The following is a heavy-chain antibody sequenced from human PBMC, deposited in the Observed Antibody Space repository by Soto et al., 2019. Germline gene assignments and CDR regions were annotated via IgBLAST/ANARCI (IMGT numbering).Heavy chain of an antibody. Sequence: PGGSLRLSCAASGFTFSDYYMSWIRQAPGKGLEWVSYISSSSSYTNYADSVKGRFTISRDNAKNSLYLQMNSLRAEDTAVYYCARSYSSGRWYFDLWGRGTLVTVSS. CDR1: GFTFSDYY. J-gene: IGHJ2*01. V-gene: IGHV3-11*03. CDR2: ISSSSSYT. CDR3: ARSYSSGRWYFDL. D-gene: IGHD6-19*01.